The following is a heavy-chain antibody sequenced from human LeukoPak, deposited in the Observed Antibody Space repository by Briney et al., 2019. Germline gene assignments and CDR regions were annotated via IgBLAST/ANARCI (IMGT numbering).Heavy chain of an antibody. V-gene: IGHV3-23*01. J-gene: IGHJ4*02. CDR3: ARQLGYCSGGNCYFDL. CDR2: ISGSGEST. CDR1: GFTFTNAW. Sequence: GGSLRLSCEASGFTFTNAWMSWVRQAPGKGLEWVSAISGSGESTYDKDSVKGRFSISRDNSKNTLYLQMNSLRAEDTAVYHCARQLGYCSGGNCYFDLWGQGALVTVSS. D-gene: IGHD2-15*01.